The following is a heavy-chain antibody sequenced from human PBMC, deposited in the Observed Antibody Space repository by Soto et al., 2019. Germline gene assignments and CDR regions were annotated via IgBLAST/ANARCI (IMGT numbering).Heavy chain of an antibody. V-gene: IGHV3-48*03. CDR1: GFTFGSFE. CDR2: ISSSGSSI. D-gene: IGHD6-19*01. CDR3: AREPTTDVAGGDFFYVLGV. J-gene: IGHJ4*02. Sequence: GGSLRLSCAASGFTFGSFEMNWVRQAPGKGLEWVSHISSSGSSIYYADSVKGRFTISRDNAKNSLYLQMNSLRAEDTAVYYFAREPTTDVAGGDFFYVLGVWGQGPGVNVSS.